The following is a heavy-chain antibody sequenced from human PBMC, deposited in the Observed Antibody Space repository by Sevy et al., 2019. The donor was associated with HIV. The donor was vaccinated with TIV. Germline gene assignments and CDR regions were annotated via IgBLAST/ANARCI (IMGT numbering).Heavy chain of an antibody. J-gene: IGHJ6*02. V-gene: IGHV3-23*01. CDR1: GFTFSSYA. CDR2: ISGSGGST. CDR3: AKDQDTIFGVVIPVNRNNGMDV. D-gene: IGHD3-3*01. Sequence: GGSLRLSCAASGFTFSSYAMSRVRQAPGKGLEWVSAISGSGGSTYYADSVKGRFTISRDNSKNTLYLQMNSLRAEDTAVYYCAKDQDTIFGVVIPVNRNNGMDVWGQGTTVTVSS.